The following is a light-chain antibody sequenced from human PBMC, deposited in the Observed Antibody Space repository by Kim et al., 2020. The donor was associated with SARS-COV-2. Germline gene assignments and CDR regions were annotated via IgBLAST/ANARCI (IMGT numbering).Light chain of an antibody. CDR2: GAS. CDR1: QSVSRN. V-gene: IGKV3-15*01. J-gene: IGKJ1*01. CDR3: QQYNDWPRT. Sequence: VSPGERVTLSCRAAQSVSRNLAWYQQNPGQAPRLLIYGASIRATTIPGRFSGSGSGTEFTLTIDSLQSEDFAVYYCQQYNDWPRTFGQGTKVDIK.